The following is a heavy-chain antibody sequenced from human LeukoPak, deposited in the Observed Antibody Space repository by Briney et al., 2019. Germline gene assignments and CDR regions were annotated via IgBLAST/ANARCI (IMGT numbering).Heavy chain of an antibody. CDR3: ARHLKVGSATHDAFDI. Sequence: SETLSLTCIVSGGSISSYYWSWIRQPPGKGLEWIGHIYYSGSTNYNPSLKSRVTISVDTSKNQFSLKLSSVTAADTAVYYYARHLKVGSATHDAFDIWGQGTMVTVSS. V-gene: IGHV4-59*08. J-gene: IGHJ3*02. CDR1: GGSISSYY. D-gene: IGHD5-12*01. CDR2: IYYSGST.